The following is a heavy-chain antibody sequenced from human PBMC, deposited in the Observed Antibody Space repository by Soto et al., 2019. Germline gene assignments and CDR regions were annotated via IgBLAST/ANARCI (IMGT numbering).Heavy chain of an antibody. V-gene: IGHV3-33*01. CDR1: GFTFVHHG. D-gene: IGHD3-9*01. Sequence: QVQLVQSGGGVVQPGRSLRLSCAASGFTFVHHGFHWVRQAPGKGLEWVALIRYDGANIYYADSVKGRFTVSRDNSKNTVHLQMTNLSAANTALYYWARDGSNHDLLTGHYGIDVWGQGTTVTVSS. CDR2: IRYDGANI. CDR3: ARDGSNHDLLTGHYGIDV. J-gene: IGHJ6*02.